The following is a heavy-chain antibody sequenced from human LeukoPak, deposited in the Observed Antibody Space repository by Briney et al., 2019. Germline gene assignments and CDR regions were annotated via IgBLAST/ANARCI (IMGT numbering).Heavy chain of an antibody. Sequence: GSVKVSCKASGYTFTGSYIYWVRQAPGQGLEGMGWINPNSGDTNYVQRFQGRVTMTRDTSINTAYMELSRLRSADTAMYYCARARALDYSSEGTLVTVHS. V-gene: IGHV1-2*02. CDR1: GYTFTGSY. CDR2: INPNSGDT. CDR3: ARARALDY. J-gene: IGHJ4*02.